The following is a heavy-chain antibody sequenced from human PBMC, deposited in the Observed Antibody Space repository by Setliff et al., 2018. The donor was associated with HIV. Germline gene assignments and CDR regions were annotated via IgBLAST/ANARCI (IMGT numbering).Heavy chain of an antibody. V-gene: IGHV4-39*07. CDR2: IHYSGST. Sequence: PSETLSLTCTVSGGSISSSSYFWGWIRQPPGKGLEWIGSIHYSGSTKYNPSLKSRVTISADTSKNQFSLNLSSVTAAETAVYYCARVGYHGSGRYSFDYWGQGTLVTVSS. J-gene: IGHJ4*02. D-gene: IGHD3-10*01. CDR3: ARVGYHGSGRYSFDY. CDR1: GGSISSSSYF.